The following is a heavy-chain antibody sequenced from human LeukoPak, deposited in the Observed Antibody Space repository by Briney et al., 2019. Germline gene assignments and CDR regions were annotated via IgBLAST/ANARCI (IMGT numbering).Heavy chain of an antibody. CDR3: ARCPRWAHFDY. CDR1: GFTFSSYE. D-gene: IGHD4-23*01. J-gene: IGHJ4*02. CDR2: ISSSGRAI. Sequence: GGSLRLSCAGSGFTFSSYEMNWVRQAPGKGLEWVSYISSSGRAIYYADSVKGRFTVSRDNAKNSLYLQMNSLGAEDTAVYYCARCPRWAHFDYWGQGTLVTVSS. V-gene: IGHV3-48*03.